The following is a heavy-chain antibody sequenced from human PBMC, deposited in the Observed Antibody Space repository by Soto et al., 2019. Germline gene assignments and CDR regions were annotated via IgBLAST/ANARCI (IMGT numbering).Heavy chain of an antibody. Sequence: APVKVSCKGSGYTPTELSMHWVRQAPGKGLEWKGSFDPEDGETIYAQKFQGRVTMTEDTSTDTAYMELSSLRSEDTAVYYCATDVLRFLEWLPTLNYWGQGTLVTVSS. CDR1: GYTPTELS. V-gene: IGHV1-24*01. D-gene: IGHD3-3*01. CDR3: ATDVLRFLEWLPTLNY. CDR2: FDPEDGET. J-gene: IGHJ4*02.